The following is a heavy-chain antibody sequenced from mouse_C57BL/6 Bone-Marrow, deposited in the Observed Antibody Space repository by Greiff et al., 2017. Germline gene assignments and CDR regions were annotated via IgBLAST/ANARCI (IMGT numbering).Heavy chain of an antibody. D-gene: IGHD1-1*01. Sequence: VQLKESEGGLVQPGSSMKLSCTASGFTFSDYYMAWVRQVPEKGLEWVANINYDGSSTYYLDSLKSRFIISRDNAKNILYLQMSSLKSEDTATYYCARGRRTTTGVDYWYFDVWGTGTTVTVSS. V-gene: IGHV5-16*01. J-gene: IGHJ1*03. CDR2: INYDGSST. CDR3: ARGRRTTTGVDYWYFDV. CDR1: GFTFSDYY.